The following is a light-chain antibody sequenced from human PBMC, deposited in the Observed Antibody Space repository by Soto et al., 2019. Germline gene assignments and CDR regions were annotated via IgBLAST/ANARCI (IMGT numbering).Light chain of an antibody. Sequence: EIVLTQSPGTLSLSPGERATLSCRASRSVSSSYLAWYQQKPGQAPRLLIYGASSRATGIPDRFSGSGSGTDFTLTISRLEPEDFAVYYCQQYGSSPLYTFGQGTKLEIK. CDR1: RSVSSSY. CDR3: QQYGSSPLYT. CDR2: GAS. V-gene: IGKV3-20*01. J-gene: IGKJ2*01.